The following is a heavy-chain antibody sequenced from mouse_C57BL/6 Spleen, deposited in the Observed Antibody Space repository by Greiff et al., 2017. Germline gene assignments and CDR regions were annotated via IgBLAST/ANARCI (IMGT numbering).Heavy chain of an antibody. CDR1: GYSITSDY. CDR2: ISYSGST. V-gene: IGHV3-8*01. D-gene: IGHD2-4*01. Sequence: EVQRVESGPGLAKPSQTLSLTCSVTGYSITSDYWNWIRKFPGNKLEYIGYISYSGSTYYNPSLKSRLFITRDTSKNQYYLQLNSVTTEDTATYYCARLRYYDYLPYYFDYWGQGTTLTVSS. CDR3: ARLRYYDYLPYYFDY. J-gene: IGHJ2*01.